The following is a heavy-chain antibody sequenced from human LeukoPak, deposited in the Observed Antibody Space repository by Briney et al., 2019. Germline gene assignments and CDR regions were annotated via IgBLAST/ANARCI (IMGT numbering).Heavy chain of an antibody. D-gene: IGHD3-10*01. CDR2: VSSSSTI. J-gene: IGHJ4*02. Sequence: GGSLRLSCAASGFTFSSYSMNWVRQAPGKGLEWVSYVSSSSTIYYADSVKGRFTISRDNAKNSLYLQMNSLRAEDTAVYYCARSHYYGSGTYYRDFDYWGQGTLVTVSS. CDR1: GFTFSSYS. CDR3: ARSHYYGSGTYYRDFDY. V-gene: IGHV3-48*04.